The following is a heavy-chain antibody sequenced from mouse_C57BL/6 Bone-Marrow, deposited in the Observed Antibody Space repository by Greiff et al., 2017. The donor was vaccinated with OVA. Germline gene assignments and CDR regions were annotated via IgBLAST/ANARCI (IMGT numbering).Heavy chain of an antibody. Sequence: EVQLQQSGPELVKPGASVKMSCKASGYTFTDYNMHWVKQSHGKSLEWIGYINPNNGGTSYNQKFKGKATLTVNKSSSTAYMELRSLTSEDSAVYYCARGGTTPGYFDVWGTGTTVTVSS. J-gene: IGHJ1*03. CDR3: ARGGTTPGYFDV. V-gene: IGHV1-22*01. D-gene: IGHD1-1*01. CDR2: INPNNGGT. CDR1: GYTFTDYN.